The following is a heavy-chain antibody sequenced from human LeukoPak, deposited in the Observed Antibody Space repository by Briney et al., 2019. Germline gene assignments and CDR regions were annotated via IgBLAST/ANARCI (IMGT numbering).Heavy chain of an antibody. D-gene: IGHD5-24*01. Sequence: PGGSLRLSCAASGFTFSSYNMNWVRQAPGKGPEWVSYISSSSNTIYYADSVKGRFTISRDNAKNSLYLQMNSLRAEDTAVYYCAREYQDGFPFDYWGQGTLVTVSS. CDR1: GFTFSSYN. CDR2: ISSSSNTI. CDR3: AREYQDGFPFDY. V-gene: IGHV3-48*04. J-gene: IGHJ4*02.